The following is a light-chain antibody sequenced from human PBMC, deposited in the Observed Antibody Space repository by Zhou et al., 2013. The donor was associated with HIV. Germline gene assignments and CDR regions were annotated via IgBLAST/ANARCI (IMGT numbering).Light chain of an antibody. V-gene: IGKV3-11*01. CDR1: QSVASY. CDR3: QQRRNWPVT. CDR2: DAS. J-gene: IGKJ4*01. Sequence: EIVLTQSPATLFLSPGERATLSCRASQSVASYLAWYQQKPGQAPRLLIYDASNKASGIPPRFSGGGSGTDFTLTISSLQPEDFGVYYCQQRRNWPVTFGGGTKVEIK.